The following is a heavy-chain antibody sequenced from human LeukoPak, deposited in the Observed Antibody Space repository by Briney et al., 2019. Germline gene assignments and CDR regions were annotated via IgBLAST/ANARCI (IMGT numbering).Heavy chain of an antibody. CDR1: GYTFTSYY. V-gene: IGHV1-3*01. J-gene: IGHJ5*02. Sequence: ASVKVSCKASGYTFTSYYMHWVRQAPGQRLEWMGWINAGNGNTKYSQKFQGRVTITGDTSASTAYMEVSSLRSEDTAVYYCARLTYYYDSSGQNWFDPWGQGTLVTVSS. CDR2: INAGNGNT. D-gene: IGHD3-22*01. CDR3: ARLTYYYDSSGQNWFDP.